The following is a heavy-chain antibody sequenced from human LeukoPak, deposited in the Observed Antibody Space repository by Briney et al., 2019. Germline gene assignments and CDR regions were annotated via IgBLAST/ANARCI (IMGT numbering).Heavy chain of an antibody. D-gene: IGHD6-6*01. J-gene: IGHJ6*03. CDR2: INPNSGGT. V-gene: IGHV1-2*02. Sequence: ASVKVSCKASGYTFTGYYMHWVRQAPGQGLEWMGWINPNSGGTNYAQKFQGRVTMTTDTSTSTAYMEVRSLRSDDTAVYYCAREGLRIAARRGTRDYMDVWGKGTTVIVSS. CDR1: GYTFTGYY. CDR3: AREGLRIAARRGTRDYMDV.